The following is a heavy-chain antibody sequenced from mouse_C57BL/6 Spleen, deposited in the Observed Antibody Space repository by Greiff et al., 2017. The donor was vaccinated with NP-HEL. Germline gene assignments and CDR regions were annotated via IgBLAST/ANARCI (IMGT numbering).Heavy chain of an antibody. J-gene: IGHJ1*03. D-gene: IGHD1-1*01. CDR2: SRNKANDYTT. V-gene: IGHV7-1*01. Sequence: EVQLVESGGGLVQSGRSLRLSCATSGFTFSDFYMEWVRQAPGKGLEWIAASRNKANDYTTEYSASVKGRFIVSRDTSQSILYLQMNALRAEDTAIYYCARDATYYYGSRNWYFDVWGTGTTVTVSS. CDR3: ARDATYYYGSRNWYFDV. CDR1: GFTFSDFY.